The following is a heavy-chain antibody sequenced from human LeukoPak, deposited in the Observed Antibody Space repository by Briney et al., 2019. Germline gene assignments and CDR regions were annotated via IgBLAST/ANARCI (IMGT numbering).Heavy chain of an antibody. Sequence: RPSETLSLTCAVSGGSISSYYWSWIRQPPGKGLEWIGYIYYSGSTNYNPSLKSRVTTSVDTSKNQFSLRLSSVTAADTAVYYCARRRPNTAMVGLDDAFDIWGQGTMVTVSS. CDR3: ARRRPNTAMVGLDDAFDI. D-gene: IGHD5-18*01. V-gene: IGHV4-59*01. CDR1: GGSISSYY. CDR2: IYYSGST. J-gene: IGHJ3*02.